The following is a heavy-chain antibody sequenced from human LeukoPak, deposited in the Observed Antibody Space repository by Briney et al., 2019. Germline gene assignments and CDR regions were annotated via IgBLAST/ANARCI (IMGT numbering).Heavy chain of an antibody. Sequence: SETLSLTCTVSGGSISGYYWSWIRQPPGKGLEWIGYIYYSGSTTYNPSLKSRVTISVDTSKNQFSLRLSSVTAADTAVYYCARGDGRGYSYGYWGQGTLVTVPS. CDR1: GGSISGYY. V-gene: IGHV4-59*01. J-gene: IGHJ4*02. CDR3: ARGDGRGYSYGY. D-gene: IGHD3-22*01. CDR2: IYYSGST.